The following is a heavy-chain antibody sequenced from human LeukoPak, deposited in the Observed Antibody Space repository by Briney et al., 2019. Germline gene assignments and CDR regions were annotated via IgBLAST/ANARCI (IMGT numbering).Heavy chain of an antibody. CDR2: ISAYNGNT. Sequence: ASVKVSCKASGYTFTSYGISWVRQAPGQGLEWMGWISAYNGNTNYAQKLQGRVTMTTDTSTSTAYMELRSLRSDDTAVYYCARDYDYVWGSYRSAGPDAFDIWGQGTMVTVSS. CDR3: ARDYDYVWGSYRSAGPDAFDI. CDR1: GYTFTSYG. V-gene: IGHV1-18*01. D-gene: IGHD3-16*02. J-gene: IGHJ3*02.